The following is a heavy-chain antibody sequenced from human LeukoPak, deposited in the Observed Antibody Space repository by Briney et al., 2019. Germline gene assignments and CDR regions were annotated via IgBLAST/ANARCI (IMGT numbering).Heavy chain of an antibody. CDR1: GYTFTGYY. CDR3: ARVDHRLGEGFDY. Sequence: ASVKVSCKASGYTFTGYYMHWVRQAPGQGLEWMGWIDPNSGDTNYAQKFQGRVTMTRDTSISTAYMELRSLRSDDTAVYYCARVDHRLGEGFDYWGQGTLVTVSS. CDR2: IDPNSGDT. D-gene: IGHD3-16*01. J-gene: IGHJ4*02. V-gene: IGHV1-2*02.